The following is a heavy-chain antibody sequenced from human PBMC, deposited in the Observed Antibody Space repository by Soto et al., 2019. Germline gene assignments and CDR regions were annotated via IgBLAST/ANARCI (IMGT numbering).Heavy chain of an antibody. V-gene: IGHV4-39*01. CDR2: IYYSGST. J-gene: IGHJ4*02. CDR1: GGSISSSSYY. Sequence: PSETLSLTCTFSGGSISSSSYYWGWIRQPPWKGLEWIGSIYYSGSTYYNPSLKSRVTISVDTSKNQFSLKLSSVTAADTAVYYCARHTPAISISDHWGQGTLVTVS. D-gene: IGHD2-15*01. CDR3: ARHTPAISISDH.